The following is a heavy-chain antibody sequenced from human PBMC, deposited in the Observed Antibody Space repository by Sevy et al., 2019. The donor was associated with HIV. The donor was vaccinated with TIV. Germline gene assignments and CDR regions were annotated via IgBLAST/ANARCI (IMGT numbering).Heavy chain of an antibody. CDR2: MSYDGINK. Sequence: GGSLRLSCATSGFTFSSYSMHWVRQAPGKGLEWVATMSYDGINKHYADSVKGRFTISRDNFKNSLSLQMNSLRAEDTAVYFCALERLSSDVAQYFQNWGQGTLVTVSS. CDR3: ALERLSSDVAQYFQN. J-gene: IGHJ1*01. CDR1: GFTFSSYS. V-gene: IGHV3-30-3*01. D-gene: IGHD1-1*01.